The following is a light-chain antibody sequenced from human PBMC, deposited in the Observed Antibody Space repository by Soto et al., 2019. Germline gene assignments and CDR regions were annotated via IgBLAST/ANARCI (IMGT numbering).Light chain of an antibody. CDR1: QRIGTH. CDR2: AAS. CDR3: QQSYSNPWT. V-gene: IGKV1-39*01. J-gene: IGKJ1*01. Sequence: DLQMTQSPSSLSASVGHRVTITCRTSQRIGTHLNWYHEKPGKAPKLLIYAASSLQSGVPSRFSGSGSGTDFTLTISSLQPEDFATYYCQQSYSNPWTFGQGTKVDIK.